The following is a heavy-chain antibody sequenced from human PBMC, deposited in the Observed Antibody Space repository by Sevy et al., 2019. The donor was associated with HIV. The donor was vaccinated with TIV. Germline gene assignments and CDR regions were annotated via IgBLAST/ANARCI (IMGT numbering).Heavy chain of an antibody. CDR3: AREREGWELGEHYFEY. D-gene: IGHD7-27*01. CDR2: IKQDRSEK. Sequence: GGSRRLSCAASGFTFNNYWMSWVRQAPGRGLEWVANIKQDRSEKYNVDSVKGRFTISRDNAKNSMYLQMNSLRAEDTAVYYCAREREGWELGEHYFEYWGQGTLVTVSS. CDR1: GFTFNNYW. V-gene: IGHV3-7*01. J-gene: IGHJ4*02.